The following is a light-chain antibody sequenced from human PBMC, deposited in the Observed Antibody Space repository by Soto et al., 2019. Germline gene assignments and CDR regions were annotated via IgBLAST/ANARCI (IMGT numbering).Light chain of an antibody. CDR1: QGISRS. CDR3: QNYDSAPLT. CDR2: AAS. J-gene: IGKJ4*01. Sequence: DVHMTQSPSSLSASVGDRVTITCRASQGISRSLAWYQQKPGKAPKLLIYAASTLQSGVPSRFSGSGSGTDFILTISRLNPEYVAIYCCQNYDSAPLTFGGGTRVEIK. V-gene: IGKV1-27*01.